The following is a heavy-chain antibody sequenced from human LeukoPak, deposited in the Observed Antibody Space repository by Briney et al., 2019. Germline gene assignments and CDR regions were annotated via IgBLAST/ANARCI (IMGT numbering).Heavy chain of an antibody. Sequence: GGSLRLSCAASGFTFSSYSMNWVRQAPGKGLEWVSSISSSSSYIYYADSVKGRSTISRDNAKNSLYLQMNSLRAEDTAVYYCARSFLSIAAAATDYWGQGTLVTASS. CDR1: GFTFSSYS. CDR2: ISSSSSYI. CDR3: ARSFLSIAAAATDY. J-gene: IGHJ4*02. V-gene: IGHV3-21*01. D-gene: IGHD6-13*01.